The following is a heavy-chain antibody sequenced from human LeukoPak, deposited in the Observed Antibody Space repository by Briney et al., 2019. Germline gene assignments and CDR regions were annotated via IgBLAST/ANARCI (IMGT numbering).Heavy chain of an antibody. CDR2: ISGDGGST. J-gene: IGHJ4*02. Sequence: GGSLRLSCAASGFTFDDYAMHWVRQAPGKGLEWVSLISGDGGSTYYADSVKSRFTISRDNSKNSLYLQMNSLRTEDTALYYCAKDRSGTTGFDYWGQGTLVTVSS. CDR1: GFTFDDYA. D-gene: IGHD1-7*01. CDR3: AKDRSGTTGFDY. V-gene: IGHV3-43*02.